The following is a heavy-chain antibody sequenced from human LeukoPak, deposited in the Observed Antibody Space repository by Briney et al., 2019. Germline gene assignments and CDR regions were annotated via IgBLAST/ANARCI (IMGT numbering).Heavy chain of an antibody. CDR3: ARNAEDYSGYDYLDY. Sequence: GASVKVSCKVSGYTLTELSMHWVRQAPGKGLEWMGGFDPEDGETIYAQKFQGRVTMTEDTSTDTAYMELSSLRSEDTAVYYCARNAEDYSGYDYLDYWGQGTLVTVSS. V-gene: IGHV1-24*01. CDR2: FDPEDGET. D-gene: IGHD5-12*01. CDR1: GYTLTELS. J-gene: IGHJ4*02.